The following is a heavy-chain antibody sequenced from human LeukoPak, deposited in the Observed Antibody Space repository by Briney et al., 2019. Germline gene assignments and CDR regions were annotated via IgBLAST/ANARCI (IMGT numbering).Heavy chain of an antibody. D-gene: IGHD3-9*01. V-gene: IGHV4-4*08. CDR1: GGSMNNYY. Sequence: SETLSLTCTVSGGSMNNYYWIWIRQPPGRGLEWIGRIYTSGSTNYNPSLKSRVTISVDTSKNQFSLKLSSVTAADTAVYYCARNDILTGYCFDYWGQGTLVTVSS. CDR2: IYTSGST. CDR3: ARNDILTGYCFDY. J-gene: IGHJ4*02.